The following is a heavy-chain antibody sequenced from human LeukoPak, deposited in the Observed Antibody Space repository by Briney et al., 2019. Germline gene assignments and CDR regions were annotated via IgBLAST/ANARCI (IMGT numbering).Heavy chain of an antibody. CDR3: AKRGEKFLEWLLSPFDY. CDR1: GFTFSSYA. J-gene: IGHJ4*02. CDR2: ISGSGGST. V-gene: IGHV3-23*01. D-gene: IGHD3-3*01. Sequence: GGSLRLSCAASGFTFSSYAMSWVRQAPGKGLEWVSAISGSGGSTYYADSVKGRFTISRDNSKNTLYLQMNSLSAKDTAVYYCAKRGEKFLEWLLSPFDYWGQGTLVTVSS.